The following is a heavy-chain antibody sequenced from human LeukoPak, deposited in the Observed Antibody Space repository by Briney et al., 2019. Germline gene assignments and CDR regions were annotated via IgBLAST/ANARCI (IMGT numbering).Heavy chain of an antibody. Sequence: ASVKLSCKASGGSFSSYAISRVRQAPGPGLEWMGWINPKTGGTNYAQKFQGRVTMTSDTSITTAYMELSRLRFDDTAVYYCARPRAFSYGQMYYFDYWGQGALVTVSS. CDR2: INPKTGGT. D-gene: IGHD5-18*01. J-gene: IGHJ4*02. CDR3: ARPRAFSYGQMYYFDY. V-gene: IGHV1-2*02. CDR1: GGSFSSYA.